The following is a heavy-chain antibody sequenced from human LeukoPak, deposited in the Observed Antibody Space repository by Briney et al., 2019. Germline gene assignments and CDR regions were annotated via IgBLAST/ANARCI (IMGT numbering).Heavy chain of an antibody. D-gene: IGHD2-8*02. V-gene: IGHV1-46*01. J-gene: IGHJ4*02. CDR1: GYTFTNYY. CDR3: ARGESGGYFDY. Sequence: AASVKVSCKASGYTFTNYYMHWVRQAPGQGLEWMGLINPTGTGTNYAQKFRGRVTLTRDTSTTTVYMELSSLRSEDTAVYYCARGESGGYFDYWGQGTPVTVSS. CDR2: INPTGTGT.